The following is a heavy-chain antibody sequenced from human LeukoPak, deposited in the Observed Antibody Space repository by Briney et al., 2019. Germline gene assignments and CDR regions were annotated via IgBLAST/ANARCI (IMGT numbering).Heavy chain of an antibody. CDR2: LSGSSDTI. CDR3: ARDGEWLRPMDY. V-gene: IGHV3-11*04. J-gene: IGHJ4*02. CDR1: GFTFSDYY. D-gene: IGHD5-12*01. Sequence: GGSLRLSCAASGFTFSDYYMSWIRQAPGKGLEGVSYLSGSSDTIYYADSVKGRFTISRDNAKNSLYLQMNSLRAEDTAVYYCARDGEWLRPMDYWGQGTLVTVSS.